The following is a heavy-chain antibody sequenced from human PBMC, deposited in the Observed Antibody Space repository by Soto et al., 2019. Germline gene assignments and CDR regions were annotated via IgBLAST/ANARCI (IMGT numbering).Heavy chain of an antibody. J-gene: IGHJ2*01. CDR2: IIPIFGTV. CDR3: ERGNHRWLQLWYFDP. Sequence: QVQLVQSGAEVKKPGSSVKVSCKASGGTFSNYPISWVRQAPGQGLEWMGGIIPIFGTVNYAQKFQGRVTITADEPTSTAYMELSSLRSEDTAVYYCERGNHRWLQLWYFDPWGRGTLVTVSS. V-gene: IGHV1-69*12. CDR1: GGTFSNYP. D-gene: IGHD5-12*01.